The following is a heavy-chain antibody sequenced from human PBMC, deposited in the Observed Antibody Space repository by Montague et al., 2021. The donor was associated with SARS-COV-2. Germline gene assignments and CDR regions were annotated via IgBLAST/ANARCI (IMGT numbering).Heavy chain of an antibody. CDR1: GGSMRDYY. CDR3: ARVHYYTGYVDS. V-gene: IGHV4-59*01. J-gene: IGHJ4*02. CDR2: IYYSGST. Sequence: SETLSLTCTASGGSMRDYYWSWIRQPPGEGLEWIGYIYYSGSTXXXPSXNSRVTLSLDTSKNQFSLNLRSVTAADTAFYYCARVHYYTGYVDSWGQGTLVSVSS. D-gene: IGHD3-22*01.